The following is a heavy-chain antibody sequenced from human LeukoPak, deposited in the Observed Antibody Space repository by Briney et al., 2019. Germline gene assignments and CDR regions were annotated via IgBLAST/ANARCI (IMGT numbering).Heavy chain of an antibody. Sequence: PSETLSLTCTVSGGSISSGSYYWSWIRQPAGKGLEWIGRIYTSGSTNYNPSLKSRVTISVDTSKNQFSLKLSSVTAADTAVHYCARVGYDILTGYHYFDYWGQGTLVTVSS. D-gene: IGHD3-9*01. CDR1: GGSISSGSYY. CDR2: IYTSGST. J-gene: IGHJ4*02. CDR3: ARVGYDILTGYHYFDY. V-gene: IGHV4-61*02.